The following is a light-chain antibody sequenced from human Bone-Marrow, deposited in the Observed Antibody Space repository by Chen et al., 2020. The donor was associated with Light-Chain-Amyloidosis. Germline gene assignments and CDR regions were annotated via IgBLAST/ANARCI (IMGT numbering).Light chain of an antibody. CDR3: QSYQGSGQGV. J-gene: IGLJ3*02. CDR1: SGSIASNY. Sequence: NFLLTQPHYVSDSPGKTVIISCPRSSGSIASNYVQWYQQRPGSSPTTVIYEDDQRPSGVPDRFSGSIDRSSNSASLTISGLKTEDEADYYWQSYQGSGQGVFGGGTKLTVL. V-gene: IGLV6-57*01. CDR2: EDD.